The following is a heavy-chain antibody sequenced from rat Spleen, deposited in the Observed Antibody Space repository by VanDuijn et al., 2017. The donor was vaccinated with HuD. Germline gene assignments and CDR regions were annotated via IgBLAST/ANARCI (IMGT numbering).Heavy chain of an antibody. CDR2: ISTGGGNT. CDR1: GFTFSNYY. CDR3: ARRADYYDGTYFYDY. Sequence: EVQLVESGGGLVQPGRSMKLSCAALGFTFSNYYMAWVRQAPTKGLEWVASISTGGGNTYYRDSVKGRFTISRDNAKSTLYLQMNSLRSEDTATYYCARRADYYDGTYFYDYWGQGVMVTVSS. V-gene: IGHV5-25*01. D-gene: IGHD1-12*02. J-gene: IGHJ2*01.